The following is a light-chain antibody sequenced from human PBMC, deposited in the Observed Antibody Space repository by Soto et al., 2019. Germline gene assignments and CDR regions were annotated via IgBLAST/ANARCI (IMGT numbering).Light chain of an antibody. Sequence: EIVLTQSPGTLSLSPGERATLSCRASQSVSSNFLAWYQQKPGQAPRLLIYGASSRATGIPDRFSGSGSGTDFTLTISRLEPEEVAVYYCQQYDSSPLTFGGGTKVEIK. V-gene: IGKV3-20*01. J-gene: IGKJ4*01. CDR1: QSVSSNF. CDR2: GAS. CDR3: QQYDSSPLT.